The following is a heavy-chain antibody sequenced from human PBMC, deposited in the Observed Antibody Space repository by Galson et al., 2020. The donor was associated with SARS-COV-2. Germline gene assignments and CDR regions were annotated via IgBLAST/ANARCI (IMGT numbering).Heavy chain of an antibody. J-gene: IGHJ4*02. Sequence: ETLSTTCSAYGGSIRPNYPTWIRQPPGRGREWMGKTHYSGRSDYHPSLRSRVTISAGTSMTQASLTLTSVTAADTAIYYCATSFDWPLDFWGQGTLVTVTS. CDR1: GGSIRPNY. CDR3: ATSFDWPLDF. V-gene: IGHV4-59*01. D-gene: IGHD3-9*01. CDR2: THYSGRS.